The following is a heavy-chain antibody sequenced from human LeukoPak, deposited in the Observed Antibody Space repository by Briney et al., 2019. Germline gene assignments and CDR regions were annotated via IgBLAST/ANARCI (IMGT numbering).Heavy chain of an antibody. V-gene: IGHV3-74*01. Sequence: GGSLRLSCAASGFTFSSYWMHWVRQAPGKGLVWVSLINSDGSSTSYADSVKGRFTIFRDNAKNTLYLQMNSLRAEDTAVYYCATTTYYWGQGTLVTVSS. J-gene: IGHJ4*02. CDR3: ATTTYY. D-gene: IGHD1-7*01. CDR1: GFTFSSYW. CDR2: INSDGSST.